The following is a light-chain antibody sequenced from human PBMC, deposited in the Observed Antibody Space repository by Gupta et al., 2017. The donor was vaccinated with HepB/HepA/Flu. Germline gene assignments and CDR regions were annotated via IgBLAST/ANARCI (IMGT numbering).Light chain of an antibody. CDR3: QQYYSNPWT. CDR1: QSVLYSSNNKNY. V-gene: IGKV4-1*01. Sequence: DIVMTQSPDSPAASLGEGATINCKSSQSVLYSSNNKNYLAWYQQKPGQPPKLLIYWASTRESGVPDRFSGSGSGTDFTLTISSLQAEDVAVYYCQQYYSNPWTFGQGTKVEIK. CDR2: WAS. J-gene: IGKJ1*01.